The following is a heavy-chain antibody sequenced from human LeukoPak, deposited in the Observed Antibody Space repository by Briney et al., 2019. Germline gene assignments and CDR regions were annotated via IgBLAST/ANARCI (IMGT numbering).Heavy chain of an antibody. CDR3: TTARHDY. J-gene: IGHJ4*02. V-gene: IGHV3-23*01. Sequence: GGSLRLSCAASGFTFSSYAMGWVRQAPGKGLEWVSTISGSAGSTYFADSVKGRFTFSRDNSKNTLYLQMNSLKTEDTAVYYCTTARHDYWGQGTLVTVSS. CDR1: GFTFSSYA. CDR2: ISGSAGST.